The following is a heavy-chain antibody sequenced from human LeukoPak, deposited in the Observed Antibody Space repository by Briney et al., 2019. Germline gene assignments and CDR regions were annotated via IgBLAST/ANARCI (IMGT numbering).Heavy chain of an antibody. V-gene: IGHV1-2*02. CDR3: ARDSHSSGFDY. Sequence: ASVKVSCKASGYTFTDYYMHWVRQAPGQGLEWMGWINPNSRDTNYAQKFQGRVTMTRDTSISTAYMELSRLRSDDTAVYYCARDSHSSGFDYWGQGTLVTVSS. CDR2: INPNSRDT. J-gene: IGHJ4*02. D-gene: IGHD3-22*01. CDR1: GYTFTDYY.